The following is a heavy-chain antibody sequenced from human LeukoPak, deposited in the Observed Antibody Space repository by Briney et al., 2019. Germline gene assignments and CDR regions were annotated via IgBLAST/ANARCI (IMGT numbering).Heavy chain of an antibody. CDR3: ARGYYYDSSGYYTEVNAFDI. V-gene: IGHV3-11*04. CDR2: ISSSGSTI. D-gene: IGHD3-22*01. Sequence: GGSLRLSCAASGFTFSDYYMSWIRQAPGKGLEWVSYISSSGSTIYYADSVKGRFTISRDNAKNTLYLQMNSLRAEDTAVYYCARGYYYDSSGYYTEVNAFDIWGQGTMVTVSS. CDR1: GFTFSDYY. J-gene: IGHJ3*02.